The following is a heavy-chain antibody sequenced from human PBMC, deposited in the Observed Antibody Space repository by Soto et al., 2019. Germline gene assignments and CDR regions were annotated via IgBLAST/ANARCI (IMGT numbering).Heavy chain of an antibody. CDR3: AKDRGAAAVQYYFDY. Sequence: PGGSLRLSCAASGFTFSSYGMHWVRQAPGKGLEWVAVISYDGSNKYYADSVKGRFTISRDNSKNTLYLQMNSLRAEDTAVYYCAKDRGAAAVQYYFDYWGQGTLVTVSS. D-gene: IGHD6-13*01. CDR1: GFTFSSYG. CDR2: ISYDGSNK. V-gene: IGHV3-30*18. J-gene: IGHJ4*02.